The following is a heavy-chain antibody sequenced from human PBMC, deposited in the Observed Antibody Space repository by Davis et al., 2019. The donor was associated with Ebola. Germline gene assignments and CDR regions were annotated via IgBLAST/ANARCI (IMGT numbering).Heavy chain of an antibody. Sequence: PGGSLRLSCAASGFTFSSYSMNWVRQAPGKGLEWVSSISSSSSYIYYADSVKGRFTISRDNAKNSLYLQMNSLRAEDTAVYYCARDPTAAAGGLGLGYWGQGTLVTVSS. V-gene: IGHV3-21*01. CDR3: ARDPTAAAGGLGLGY. J-gene: IGHJ4*02. D-gene: IGHD6-13*01. CDR1: GFTFSSYS. CDR2: ISSSSSYI.